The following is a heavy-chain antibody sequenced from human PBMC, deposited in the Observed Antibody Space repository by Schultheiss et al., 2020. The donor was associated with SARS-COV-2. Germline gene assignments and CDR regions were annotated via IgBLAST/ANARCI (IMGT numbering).Heavy chain of an antibody. CDR3: ARDVLYRRSADDY. J-gene: IGHJ4*02. Sequence: GGSLRLSCVASGFTFSSYGMHWVRQAPGKGLEWVAVIWYDGSNKEYADSVKGRFTISRDNSRNTLYMQMKSVRAEDTAVYYCARDVLYRRSADDYWGQGTLVTVSS. CDR1: GFTFSSYG. D-gene: IGHD2-8*01. V-gene: IGHV3-33*01. CDR2: IWYDGSNK.